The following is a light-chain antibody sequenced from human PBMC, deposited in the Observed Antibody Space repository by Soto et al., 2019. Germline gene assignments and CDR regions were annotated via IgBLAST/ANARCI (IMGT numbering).Light chain of an antibody. J-gene: IGKJ5*01. Sequence: EIVFTQSPVTLSLSPGERATLSCRASQSVSSSYLAWYQQKPGQAPRLLIYDASYRATDIPPRFSGSGSGTDFTLTISSLEPEDFAVYYCQQRRSWPPTITFGQGTRLEIK. CDR3: QQRRSWPPTIT. CDR1: QSVSSSY. CDR2: DAS. V-gene: IGKV3D-20*02.